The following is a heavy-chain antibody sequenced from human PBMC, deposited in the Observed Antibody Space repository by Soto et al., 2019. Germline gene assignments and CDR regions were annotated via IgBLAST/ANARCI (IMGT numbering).Heavy chain of an antibody. V-gene: IGHV3-23*01. D-gene: IGHD3-16*01. Sequence: PGGSLSLSCAASGFSFSDYAMSWVRQAPGKGLEWVSSTSASGGSTYYADSVKGRFTISRDNSKNTLYLQMNSLRAEDTALYYCAITLSYAYSYGMDVWGQGTTVAVSS. CDR2: TSASGGST. J-gene: IGHJ6*02. CDR1: GFSFSDYA. CDR3: AITLSYAYSYGMDV.